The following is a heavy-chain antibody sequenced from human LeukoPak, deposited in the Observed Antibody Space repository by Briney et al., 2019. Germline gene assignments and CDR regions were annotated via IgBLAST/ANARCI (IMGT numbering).Heavy chain of an antibody. CDR1: GGSISSYY. CDR2: IYTNGST. Sequence: SETLSLTCTVSGGSISSYYWSWIRQPAGKGLEWIGRIYTNGSTNYNPSLKSRVTMSVDTSKNQFSLKLSSVTAADTAVYYCAKSSIAARGGRDWFDPWGQGTLVTVSS. D-gene: IGHD6-6*01. V-gene: IGHV4-4*07. CDR3: AKSSIAARGGRDWFDP. J-gene: IGHJ5*02.